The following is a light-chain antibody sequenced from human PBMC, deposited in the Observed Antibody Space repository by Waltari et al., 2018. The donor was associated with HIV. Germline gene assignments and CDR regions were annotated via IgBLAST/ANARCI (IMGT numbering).Light chain of an antibody. CDR2: EIT. CDR1: SSDVGSSNY. CDR3: SSSAGGDTLG. V-gene: IGLV2-8*01. Sequence: QSALTQPPSASGFPGQSVTISCTGTSSDVGSSNYVAWYQQYAGEAPKLLIYEITKRPSGVPDRFSGSKSGNTASLTVSGLQAEDEADYYCSSSAGGDTLGVGGGTKLTV. J-gene: IGLJ2*01.